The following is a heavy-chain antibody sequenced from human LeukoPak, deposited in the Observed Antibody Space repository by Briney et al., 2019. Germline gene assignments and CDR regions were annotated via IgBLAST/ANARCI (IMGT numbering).Heavy chain of an antibody. CDR2: EGSAGGT. D-gene: IGHD1-26*01. J-gene: IGHJ3*02. V-gene: IGHV3-23*01. CDR3: ASRTWVGAGYYAFDI. Sequence: PGGSLRLSCAASGFTFSRYAMHWVRQAPGKGLERVSAEGSAGGTYYADSVKGRFTISRDNSGKTMSLQMNRLRVEDTALYYCASRTWVGAGYYAFDIWGQGTMVTVSS. CDR1: GFTFSRYA.